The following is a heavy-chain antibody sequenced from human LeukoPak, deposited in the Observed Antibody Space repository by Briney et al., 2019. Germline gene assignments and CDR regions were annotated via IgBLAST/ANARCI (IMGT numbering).Heavy chain of an antibody. Sequence: GGSLRLSCAASGFTFSSYAMHWVRQAPGKGLEWVAVISYDGSNKYYADSVKGRFTISRDNSKNTLYLQMNSLRAEDTAVYYCARDREQQLVLNWFDPWGQGTLVTVSS. V-gene: IGHV3-30*04. D-gene: IGHD6-13*01. J-gene: IGHJ5*02. CDR3: ARDREQQLVLNWFDP. CDR2: ISYDGSNK. CDR1: GFTFSSYA.